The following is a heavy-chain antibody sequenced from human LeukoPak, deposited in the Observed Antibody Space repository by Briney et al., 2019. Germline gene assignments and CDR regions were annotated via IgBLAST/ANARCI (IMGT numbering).Heavy chain of an antibody. CDR1: GDSVSSNSAA. V-gene: IGHV6-1*01. CDR2: TYYRSKWYN. D-gene: IGHD3-10*01. CDR3: ARGIYGSDPSYYYYYYMDV. J-gene: IGHJ6*03. Sequence: SQTLSLTCAISGDSVSSNSAAWNWIRQSPSRGLEWLGRTYYRSKWYNDYAVSVKSRITINPDTSKNQFSLKLSSVTAADTAVYYCARGIYGSDPSYYYYYYMDVWGKGTTVTISS.